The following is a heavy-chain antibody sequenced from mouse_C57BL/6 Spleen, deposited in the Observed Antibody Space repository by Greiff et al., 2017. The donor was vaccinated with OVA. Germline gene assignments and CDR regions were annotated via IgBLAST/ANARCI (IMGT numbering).Heavy chain of an antibody. CDR2: IRSKSNNYAT. CDR3: VVEAMDY. J-gene: IGHJ4*01. V-gene: IGHV10-1*01. Sequence: EVQRVESGGGLVQPKGSLKLSCAASGFSFNTYAMNWVRQAPGKGLEWVARIRSKSNNYATYYADSVKARFTISRDDSESMLYLQMNNVITADTAMYYCVVEAMDYWGQGTSLTVSS. CDR1: GFSFNTYA.